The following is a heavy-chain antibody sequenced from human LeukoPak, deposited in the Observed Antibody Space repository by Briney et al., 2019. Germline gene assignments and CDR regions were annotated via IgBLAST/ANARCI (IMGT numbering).Heavy chain of an antibody. J-gene: IGHJ4*02. D-gene: IGHD4-11*01. CDR3: ASNYGG. CDR2: IKQDGSEK. CDR1: TFTFSNYW. Sequence: GGSLRLSCAASTFTFSNYWMYWVRQAPGKGLEWVANIKQDGSEKYYVDSVRGRFTISRDNAKNSLSLQMNSLRAEDTAVYYCASNYGGWGQGTLVTVSS. V-gene: IGHV3-7*03.